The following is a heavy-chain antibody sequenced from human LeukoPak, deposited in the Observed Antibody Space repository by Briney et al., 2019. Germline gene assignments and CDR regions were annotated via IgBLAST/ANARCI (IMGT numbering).Heavy chain of an antibody. CDR2: ISSSSSYI. V-gene: IGHV3-21*01. CDR3: AREISYGDYPSGDAFDN. J-gene: IGHJ3*02. CDR1: GFTFSSYS. Sequence: GGSLRLSFAASGFTFSSYSMNWVRQAPGKGLEWGSSISSSSSYIYYADSVKGRFTISRDNAKNSLYLQMNSLRAEDTAVYFCAREISYGDYPSGDAFDNWGQGTMVTVSS. D-gene: IGHD4-17*01.